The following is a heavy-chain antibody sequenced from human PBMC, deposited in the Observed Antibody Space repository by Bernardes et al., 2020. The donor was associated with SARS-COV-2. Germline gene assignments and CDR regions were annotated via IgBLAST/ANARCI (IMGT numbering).Heavy chain of an antibody. J-gene: IGHJ3*01. D-gene: IGHD2-2*01. CDR1: GLPFNNYA. CDR3: AKDQTSFNRRYDALDV. V-gene: IGHV3-23*01. CDR2: IGGGPKDY. Sequence: GGSLRLSCRTSGLPFNNYAMTWVRQAPGKGLEWVSTIGGGPKDYYYAGAVKGRFTVARDDSRSTLYLQMNSLRVEDTAIYYCAKDQTSFNRRYDALDVWGQGTMVTVSS.